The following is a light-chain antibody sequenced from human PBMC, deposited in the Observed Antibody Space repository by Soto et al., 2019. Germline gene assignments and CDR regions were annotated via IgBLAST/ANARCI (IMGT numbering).Light chain of an antibody. CDR2: EVT. V-gene: IGLV2-8*01. CDR1: SIDVGTYNS. Sequence: QSVLTQPPSASGSPGQSVTISCTGISIDVGTYNSVSWYQQHPGKAPKLMMYEVTKRPAGVPDRFSGSKSGNTASLTVSGLQSEDEADYYCSSYAGTHIVFGIGTKVPV. CDR3: SSYAGTHIV. J-gene: IGLJ1*01.